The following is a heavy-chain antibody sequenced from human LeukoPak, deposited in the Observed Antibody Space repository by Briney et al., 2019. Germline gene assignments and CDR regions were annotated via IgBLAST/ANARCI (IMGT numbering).Heavy chain of an antibody. CDR1: GLRFRNYG. Sequence: AGGSLRLSCVVSGLRFRNYGMHWVRQAPGKGLEWVAVIWYDGSNKYYADSVKGRFTISRDNSKNTLYLQMNSLRAEDTAMYYCARDGQAAAYYYYYGMDVWGQGTTVTVSS. CDR2: IWYDGSNK. CDR3: ARDGQAAAYYYYYGMDV. D-gene: IGHD2-2*01. J-gene: IGHJ6*02. V-gene: IGHV3-33*01.